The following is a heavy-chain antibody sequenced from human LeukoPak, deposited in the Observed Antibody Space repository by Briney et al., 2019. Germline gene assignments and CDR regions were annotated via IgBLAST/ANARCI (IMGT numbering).Heavy chain of an antibody. V-gene: IGHV3-30*04. Sequence: GGSLRLSCAASGFIFSSYAMHWVRQAPGKGLEWVAVISYDGSNKYYADSVKGRFTISRDDSKNTLYLQMNSLTTEDTAIYYCTTEYYYDSPGIFDYWGQGTLVTVSS. D-gene: IGHD3-22*01. CDR2: ISYDGSNK. CDR1: GFIFSSYA. J-gene: IGHJ4*02. CDR3: TTEYYYDSPGIFDY.